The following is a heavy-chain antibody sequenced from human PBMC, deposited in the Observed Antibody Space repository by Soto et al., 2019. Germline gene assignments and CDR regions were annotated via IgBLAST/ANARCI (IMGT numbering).Heavy chain of an antibody. CDR2: IMPIFWTP. Sequence: QVQLVQSGSEVKKPGSSVKVSCKASGGTFSSYAISWVRQVPGQGLEWMGGIMPIFWTPDYAQKFQGRVTITADESTSIAYMELSSLRSEDTGVYYCARDKDRPQLGGNYYYIMDVWGQGTTVTVSS. V-gene: IGHV1-69*12. D-gene: IGHD3-10*01. CDR3: ARDKDRPQLGGNYYYIMDV. J-gene: IGHJ6*02. CDR1: GGTFSSYA.